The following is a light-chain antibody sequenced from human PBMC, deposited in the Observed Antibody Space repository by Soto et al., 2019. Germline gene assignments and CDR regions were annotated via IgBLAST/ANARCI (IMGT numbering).Light chain of an antibody. CDR3: LQDFSYPRT. Sequence: AIQMTQSPSSLSASVEDRDTITCRASQGIGTELGWYQLKPGNAPRLLVYGASTLQSGVLPRFSGSGSGTDFTLTISSLQPDDFATYYCLQDFSYPRTFGQGTKLDIK. J-gene: IGKJ1*01. CDR1: QGIGTE. V-gene: IGKV1-6*02. CDR2: GAS.